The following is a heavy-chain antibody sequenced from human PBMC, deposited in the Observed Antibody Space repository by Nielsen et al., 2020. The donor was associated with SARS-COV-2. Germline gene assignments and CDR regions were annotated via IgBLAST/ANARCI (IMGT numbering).Heavy chain of an antibody. D-gene: IGHD6-19*01. CDR2: TSYDGNT. V-gene: IGHV4-31*03. J-gene: IGHJ5*02. CDR3: AREYQPAGGWYAFVSWFDP. CDR1: GDSITSGGSH. Sequence: SETLSLTCTVSGDSITSGGSHWSWIRHHPSRGLEWLGFTSYDGNTYSNPSLESRLIISVDTSENQFSLRLNSVTAADTAIYFCAREYQPAGGWYAFVSWFDPWGQGTLVTVSS.